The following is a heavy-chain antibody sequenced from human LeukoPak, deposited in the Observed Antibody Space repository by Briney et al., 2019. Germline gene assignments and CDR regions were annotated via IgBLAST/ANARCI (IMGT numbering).Heavy chain of an antibody. J-gene: IGHJ4*02. CDR3: AKVLITMTSNY. CDR2: ISYDGSNK. V-gene: IGHV3-30*18. Sequence: GGSLRLSCAASGFTFSSYGMHWARQAPGKGLEWVAVISYDGSNKYYADSVKGRFTISRDNSKNTLYLQMNSLRAEDTAVYYCAKVLITMTSNYWSQGTLVTVSS. D-gene: IGHD3-22*01. CDR1: GFTFSSYG.